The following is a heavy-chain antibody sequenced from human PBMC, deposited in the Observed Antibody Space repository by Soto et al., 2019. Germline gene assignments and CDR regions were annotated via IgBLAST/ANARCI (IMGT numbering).Heavy chain of an antibody. V-gene: IGHV3-30*02. CDR3: TIVRVADSALDH. CDR2: MSYDGSNT. D-gene: IGHD3-10*02. J-gene: IGHJ4*02. Sequence: GGSLRLSCVGSGFIFSNNGMRWVRQTPGKGLEWVAFMSYDGSNTFYADSVKGRFTISRDNSKNTLFLHMSNLRAEDTAMYYCTIVRVADSALDHWGQGTLVTVSS. CDR1: GFIFSNNG.